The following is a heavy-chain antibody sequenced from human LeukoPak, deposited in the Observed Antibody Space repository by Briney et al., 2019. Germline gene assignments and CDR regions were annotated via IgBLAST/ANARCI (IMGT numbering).Heavy chain of an antibody. CDR3: ARDWYEDY. Sequence: GGSLRLSCAASGFIFSSYAMTWVRQAPGKGLEWVSAISSSVDSTYYADSVKGRFTISRDNSKNTLYLQMNSLRAEDTAVYYCARDWYEDYWGQGTLVTVSS. V-gene: IGHV3-23*01. CDR1: GFIFSSYA. D-gene: IGHD6-13*01. J-gene: IGHJ4*02. CDR2: ISSSVDST.